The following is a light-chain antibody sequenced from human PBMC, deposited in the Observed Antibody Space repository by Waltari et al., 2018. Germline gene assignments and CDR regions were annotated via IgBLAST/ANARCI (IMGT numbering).Light chain of an antibody. J-gene: IGLJ2*01. CDR1: ESNIGSHP. Sequence: QSVLTQPPSASGTPGQRITISCSGGESNIGSHPVAWYQPIPGTAPKLLIYTHNRRPSGVPDRISASTSGTSASLAISGLQSDDESDYYCSSWDDNLNVLVFGGGTKVTVL. CDR3: SSWDDNLNVLV. V-gene: IGLV1-44*01. CDR2: THN.